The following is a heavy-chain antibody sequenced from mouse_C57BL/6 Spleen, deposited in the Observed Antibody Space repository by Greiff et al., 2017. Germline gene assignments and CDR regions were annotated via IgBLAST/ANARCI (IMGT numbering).Heavy chain of an antibody. Sequence: EVKLVESGGGLVKPGGSLKLSCAASGFTFSSYAMSWVRQTPEKRLEWVATISDGGSYTYYPDNVKGRFTISRDNAKNNLYLQMSHLKSEDTAMYYCARDESYSAMDYWGQGTSVTVSS. CDR3: ARDESYSAMDY. J-gene: IGHJ4*01. V-gene: IGHV5-4*01. CDR1: GFTFSSYA. CDR2: ISDGGSYT.